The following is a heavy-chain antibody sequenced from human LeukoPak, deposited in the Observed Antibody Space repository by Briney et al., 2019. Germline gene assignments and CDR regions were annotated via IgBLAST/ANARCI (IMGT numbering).Heavy chain of an antibody. CDR1: GFTFSSYG. Sequence: GRSLGLSCAASGFTFSSYGMHWVRQAPGKGLEWVAVISYDGSNKYYADSVKGRFTISRDNSKNTLYLQMNSLRAEDTAVYYCARSVGYGDYDYFDYWGQGTLVTVSS. CDR3: ARSVGYGDYDYFDY. D-gene: IGHD4-17*01. V-gene: IGHV3-30*03. CDR2: ISYDGSNK. J-gene: IGHJ4*02.